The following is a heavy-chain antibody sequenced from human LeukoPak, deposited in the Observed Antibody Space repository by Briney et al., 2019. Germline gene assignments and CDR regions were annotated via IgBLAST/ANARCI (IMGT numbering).Heavy chain of an antibody. CDR3: ARHLFQDYGPMDV. V-gene: IGHV5-51*01. CDR2: IYPGDSET. Sequence: GESLQISCQGSGYSFGSHWIGWVRQMPGKGLEWIGIIYPGDSETKYNPSFQGQVTISADRSIKTAFLQWRSLKASDTAMYYCARHLFQDYGPMDVWGQGTTVTVFS. D-gene: IGHD4-17*01. J-gene: IGHJ6*02. CDR1: GYSFGSHW.